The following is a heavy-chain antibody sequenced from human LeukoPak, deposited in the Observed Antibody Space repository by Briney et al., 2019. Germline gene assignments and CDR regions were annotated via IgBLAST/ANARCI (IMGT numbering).Heavy chain of an antibody. CDR1: GGSISSYY. Sequence: SLTCTVSGGSISSYYWSWIWQPPGKGLERMGYIYYSGSTNYNPSLKSRVTISVDTSKNQFSLKLSSVTAADTAVYYCARVTQIVVVPAFYFDYWGQGTLVTVSS. V-gene: IGHV4-59*01. CDR2: IYYSGST. CDR3: ARVTQIVVVPAFYFDY. D-gene: IGHD2-2*01. J-gene: IGHJ4*02.